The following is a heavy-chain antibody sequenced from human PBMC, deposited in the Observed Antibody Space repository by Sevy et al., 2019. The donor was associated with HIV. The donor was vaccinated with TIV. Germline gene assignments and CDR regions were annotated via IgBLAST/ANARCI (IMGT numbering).Heavy chain of an antibody. V-gene: IGHV3-30-3*01. Sequence: GGSLRLSCAASGFAFSSHAMHWVRQAPGKGLEWVAVISYEGTETFYATSVEGRFTISRDNSKNMLSLQINSLRPEDTAVYYCARDGGYSIKWYPLYWGHGTLVTVSS. CDR2: ISYEGTET. CDR3: ARDGGYSIKWYPLY. CDR1: GFAFSSHA. D-gene: IGHD6-13*01. J-gene: IGHJ4*01.